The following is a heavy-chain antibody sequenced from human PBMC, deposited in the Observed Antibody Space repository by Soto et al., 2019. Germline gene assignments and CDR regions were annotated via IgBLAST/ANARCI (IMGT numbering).Heavy chain of an antibody. CDR2: IIPIFGTA. J-gene: IGHJ4*02. Sequence: QVQLVQSGAEVKKPGSSVKVSCKASGGTFSSYAISWGRQAPGQGLEWMGGIIPIFGTANYAQKFQGRVTXXAXEXXSTAYMELSSLRSEDTAVYYCARGPSYCGGDCLGYWGQGTLVTVSS. CDR3: ARGPSYCGGDCLGY. V-gene: IGHV1-69*12. D-gene: IGHD2-21*02. CDR1: GGTFSSYA.